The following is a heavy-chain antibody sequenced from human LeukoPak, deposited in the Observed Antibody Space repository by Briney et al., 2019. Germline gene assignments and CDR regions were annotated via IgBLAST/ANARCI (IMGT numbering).Heavy chain of an antibody. CDR2: ISSSGSTI. CDR1: GFTFSSYW. J-gene: IGHJ4*02. D-gene: IGHD3-10*01. Sequence: GGSLRLSCAASGFTFSSYWMSWIRQAPGKGLEWVSYISSSGSTIYYADSVKGRFTISRDNAKNSLYLQMNSLRAEDTAVYYGARDTTYYYGSGSWVWGQGTLVGVSS. V-gene: IGHV3-11*01. CDR3: ARDTTYYYGSGSWV.